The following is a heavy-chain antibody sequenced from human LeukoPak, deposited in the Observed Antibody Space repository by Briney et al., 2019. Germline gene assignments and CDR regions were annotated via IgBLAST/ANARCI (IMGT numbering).Heavy chain of an antibody. Sequence: SETLSLTCAVSGGSISSSNWWSWVRQPPGKGLEWIGEIYHSGSTNYNPSLKSRVTISVDKSKNQFSLRLNSVTAADTAVYYCARGVFPGIPRKNYFDPWGQGILVTVSS. CDR2: IYHSGST. V-gene: IGHV4-4*02. CDR3: ARGVFPGIPRKNYFDP. D-gene: IGHD1-14*01. J-gene: IGHJ5*02. CDR1: GGSISSSNW.